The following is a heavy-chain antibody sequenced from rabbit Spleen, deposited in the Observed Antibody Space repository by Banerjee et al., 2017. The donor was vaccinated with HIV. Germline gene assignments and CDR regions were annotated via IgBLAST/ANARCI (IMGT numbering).Heavy chain of an antibody. D-gene: IGHD4-1*01. CDR2: IYSGDT. V-gene: IGHV1S45*01. CDR3: ARDGSARGADLDL. CDR1: GFTLSSHY. J-gene: IGHJ3*01. Sequence: QEQLEESGGDLVKPEGSLTLTCKASGFTLSSHYISWVRQAPGKGLEWIACIYSGDTRYATWAKGRFTISKASSTTVTLQLNSLTAADTATYFCARDGSARGADLDLWGQGTLVTVS.